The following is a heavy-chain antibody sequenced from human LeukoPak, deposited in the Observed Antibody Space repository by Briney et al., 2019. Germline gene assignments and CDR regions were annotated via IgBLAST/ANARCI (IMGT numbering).Heavy chain of an antibody. D-gene: IGHD6-19*01. CDR3: STGVIAVSGGVFDF. J-gene: IGHJ4*02. V-gene: IGHV1-24*01. CDR2: FDPGDGET. CDR1: GGTFSSYA. Sequence: ASVKVSCKASGGTFSSYAISWVRQAPGQGLEWMGGFDPGDGETIYAQRFHGRVTMTEDTSTDAAYLELSSLRSDDTALYYCSTGVIAVSGGVFDFWGPGTLVTVSS.